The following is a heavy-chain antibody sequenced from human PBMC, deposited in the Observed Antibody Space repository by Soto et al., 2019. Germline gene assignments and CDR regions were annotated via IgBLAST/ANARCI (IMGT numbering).Heavy chain of an antibody. CDR1: GFTFSSYS. CDR3: ARDHGSVVAATEFDY. V-gene: IGHV3-21*01. D-gene: IGHD2-15*01. Sequence: EVQLVESGGGLVKPGGSLRLSCAASGFTFSSYSMNWVRQAPGKGLEWVSSISSSSSYIYYADSVKGRFTISRDNAKNSLYLQMNSLRAEDTAVYYCARDHGSVVAATEFDYWGQGTLVTVSS. CDR2: ISSSSSYI. J-gene: IGHJ4*02.